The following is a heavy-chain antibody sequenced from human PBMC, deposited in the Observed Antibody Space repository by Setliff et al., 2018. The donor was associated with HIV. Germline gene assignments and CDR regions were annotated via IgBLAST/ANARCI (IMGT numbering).Heavy chain of an antibody. D-gene: IGHD3-10*01. CDR1: GDSISSYY. Sequence: KSSETLSLTCTVSGDSISSYYWSWIRQPPGKGLEWIGYVYYSGTTSYNPSLKSRVTISVDTSKNQFSLNLSSVTAADTAIYFCARGDSYYGSGSYPRRPEYFQHWGRGTLVTVSS. CDR3: ARGDSYYGSGSYPRRPEYFQH. J-gene: IGHJ1*01. CDR2: VYYSGTT. V-gene: IGHV4-59*01.